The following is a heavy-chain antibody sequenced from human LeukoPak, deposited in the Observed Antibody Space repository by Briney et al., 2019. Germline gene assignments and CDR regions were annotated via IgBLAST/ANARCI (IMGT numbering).Heavy chain of an antibody. Sequence: SETLSLTCTVSGGSISSYYWSWIRQPPGKGLEWIGYIYYSGSTNYNPSLKSRVTISVDTSKNQFSLKLSSVTAADTAVYYCARDVTTVRFGRWFDPWGQGTLVTVS. CDR1: GGSISSYY. D-gene: IGHD4-17*01. J-gene: IGHJ5*02. CDR2: IYYSGST. CDR3: ARDVTTVRFGRWFDP. V-gene: IGHV4-59*01.